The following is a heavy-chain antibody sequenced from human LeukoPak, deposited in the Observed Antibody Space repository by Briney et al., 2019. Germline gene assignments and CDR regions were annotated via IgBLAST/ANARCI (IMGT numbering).Heavy chain of an antibody. J-gene: IGHJ4*02. Sequence: SETLSLTCTVAGGSISSYYWSWIRQPPGKGLEWIGYIYHSGSTYYNPSLKSRVTISVDRSKNQFSLKLSSVTAADTAVYYCARDLDEGGTDYSGQGTLVTVSS. V-gene: IGHV4-59*12. CDR2: IYHSGST. CDR3: ARDLDEGGTDY. D-gene: IGHD3-16*01. CDR1: GGSISSYY.